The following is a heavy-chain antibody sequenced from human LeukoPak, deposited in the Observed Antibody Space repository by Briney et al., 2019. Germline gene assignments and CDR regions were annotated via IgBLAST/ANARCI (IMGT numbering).Heavy chain of an antibody. V-gene: IGHV3-13*01. CDR3: ARARVNIAAAGTLTSFGMDV. D-gene: IGHD6-13*01. J-gene: IGHJ6*02. CDR1: GFTFSSYD. CDR2: IGTAGDT. Sequence: PGGSLRLSCAASGFTFSSYDMHWVRQATGKGLEWVSAIGTAGDTYYPGSVKGRFTISRENAKNSLYHQMNSLRAGDTAVYYCARARVNIAAAGTLTSFGMDVWGQGTTVTVSS.